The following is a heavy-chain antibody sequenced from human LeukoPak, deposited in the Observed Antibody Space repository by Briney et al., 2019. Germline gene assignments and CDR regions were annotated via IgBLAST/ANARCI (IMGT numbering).Heavy chain of an antibody. J-gene: IGHJ6*03. Sequence: SETLSLTCAVYGGSFSGYYWSWIRQPPGKGLEWIGEINHSGSTNYNPSLKSRVTISVDTSKNQFSLKLSSVTAADTAVYYCARVRGVQLWLGHYYYYYYMDVWGKGTTVTVSS. CDR1: GGSFSGYY. V-gene: IGHV4-34*01. CDR3: ARVRGVQLWLGHYYYYYYMDV. CDR2: INHSGST. D-gene: IGHD5-18*01.